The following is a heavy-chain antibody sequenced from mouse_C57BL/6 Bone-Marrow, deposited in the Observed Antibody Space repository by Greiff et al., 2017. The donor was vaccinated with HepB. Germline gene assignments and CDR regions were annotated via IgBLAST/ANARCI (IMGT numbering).Heavy chain of an antibody. V-gene: IGHV1-69*01. CDR2: IDPSDSYT. Sequence: VQLQQPGAELVMPGASVKLSCKASGYTFTSYWMHWVKQRPGQGLEWIGEIDPSDSYTNYNQKFKGKSTLTVDKSSSTAYMQLSSLTSEDSAVYYCARTRRSFDYWGQGTTLTVSS. J-gene: IGHJ2*01. CDR3: ARTRRSFDY. CDR1: GYTFTSYW.